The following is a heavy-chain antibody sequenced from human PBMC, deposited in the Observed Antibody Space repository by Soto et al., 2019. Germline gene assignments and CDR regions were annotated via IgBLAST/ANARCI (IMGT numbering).Heavy chain of an antibody. CDR3: ASGGRGGSSIYYYYYGMDV. CDR2: MNPNSGNT. D-gene: IGHD3-10*01. J-gene: IGHJ6*02. CDR1: GYTFTSYD. Sequence: QVQLVQSGAEVKKPGASVKVSCKASGYTFTSYDINWVRQATGQGLEWMGWMNPNSGNTGYAQKFQGRVTMTRNTSISTAYMELSSLRSEDTAVYYCASGGRGGSSIYYYYYGMDVWGQGTTVTVSS. V-gene: IGHV1-8*01.